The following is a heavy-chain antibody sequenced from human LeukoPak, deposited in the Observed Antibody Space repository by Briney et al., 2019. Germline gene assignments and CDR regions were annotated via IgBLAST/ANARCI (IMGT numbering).Heavy chain of an antibody. D-gene: IGHD2-2*01. CDR2: VTGSSSNT. J-gene: IGHJ4*02. V-gene: IGHV3-23*01. Sequence: QPGGSLRLSCAASGFTVSNNYIAWVRQAPGKGLEWVSAVTGSSSNTYYADSVKGRFTISRDNSKNMLYLEMNSLRVEDTAIYYCAKDRSSTTSCSNYWGRGTLVTVSS. CDR3: AKDRSSTTSCSNY. CDR1: GFTVSNNY.